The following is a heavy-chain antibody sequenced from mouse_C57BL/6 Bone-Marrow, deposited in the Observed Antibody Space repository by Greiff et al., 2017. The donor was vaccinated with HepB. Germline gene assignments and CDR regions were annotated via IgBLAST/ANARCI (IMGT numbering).Heavy chain of an antibody. V-gene: IGHV5-6*02. CDR2: ISSGGSYT. Sequence: EVKLVESGGDLVKPGGSLKLSCAASGFTFSSYGMSWVRQTPDKRLEWVATISSGGSYTYYPDSVKGRFTISRDNAKNTLYLQMSSLKSEDTAMYYCARHPKRFAYWGQGTLVTVSA. CDR3: ARHPKRFAY. CDR1: GFTFSSYG. J-gene: IGHJ3*01.